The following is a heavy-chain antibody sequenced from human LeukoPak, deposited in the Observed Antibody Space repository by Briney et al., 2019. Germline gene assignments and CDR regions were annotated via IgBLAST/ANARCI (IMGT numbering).Heavy chain of an antibody. J-gene: IGHJ3*02. V-gene: IGHV4-4*07. CDR2: IYTSGST. CDR1: GGSISSYY. CDR3: AIATPPIDYDILTGSDAFDI. Sequence: KPSETPSLTCTVSGGSISSYYWSWIRQPAGKGLEWIGRIYTSGSTNYNPSLKSRVTMSVDTSKNQFSLKLSSVTAADTAVYYCAIATPPIDYDILTGSDAFDIWGQGTMVTVSS. D-gene: IGHD3-9*01.